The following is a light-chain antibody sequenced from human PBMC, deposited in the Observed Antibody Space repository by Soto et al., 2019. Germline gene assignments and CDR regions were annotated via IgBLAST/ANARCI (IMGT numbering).Light chain of an antibody. J-gene: IGKJ2*01. CDR2: DAS. CDR1: QSVSSY. CDR3: QQRGNWPRT. Sequence: EIVLTQSPATLSLSPGERATLSCRASQSVSSYLAWYQQKPGQAPRLLIYDASNRATGIPARFSGSGSGTDLTLTIGSLEPEDFAVYYCQQRGNWPRTFGQGTKLEIK. V-gene: IGKV3-11*01.